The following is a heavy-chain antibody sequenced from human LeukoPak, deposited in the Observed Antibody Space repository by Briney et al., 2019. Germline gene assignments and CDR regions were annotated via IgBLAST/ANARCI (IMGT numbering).Heavy chain of an antibody. D-gene: IGHD3-3*01. V-gene: IGHV4-39*07. CDR2: IYYSGST. J-gene: IGHJ4*02. Sequence: PSETLSLTCTVSGGSISSSSYYWGWIRQPPGKGLEWIGSIYYSGSTYYNPSLKSRVTISVDTSKNQFSLKLSSVTAADTAVYYCARNYDFWSGYPQYFDYWGQGTLVTVSS. CDR1: GGSISSSSYY. CDR3: ARNYDFWSGYPQYFDY.